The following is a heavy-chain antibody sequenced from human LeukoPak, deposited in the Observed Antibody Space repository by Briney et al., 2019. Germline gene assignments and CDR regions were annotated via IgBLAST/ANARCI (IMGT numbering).Heavy chain of an antibody. CDR3: ARLSSSSGSFDY. D-gene: IGHD6-6*01. J-gene: IGHJ4*02. V-gene: IGHV4-34*01. Sequence: SETLSLTCAVYGGSFSGYYWSWIRQPPGKGLEWIGEINHSGSTYYNPSLKSRVTISVDTSKNQFSLKLSSVTAADTAVYYCARLSSSSGSFDYWGQGTLVTVSS. CDR1: GGSFSGYY. CDR2: INHSGST.